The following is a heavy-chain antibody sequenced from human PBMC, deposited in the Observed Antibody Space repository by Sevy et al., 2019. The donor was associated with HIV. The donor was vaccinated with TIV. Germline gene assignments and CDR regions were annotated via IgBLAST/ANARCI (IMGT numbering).Heavy chain of an antibody. Sequence: ASVKVSCKASGYTFTNYHITWVRQAHGQGLEWMGWITPNNGNTNYVQRLQGRVTMTTDTSTSTAYMELRSLRSDDTAVYYCARAPSGSQGPGQYFHHWGQGTLVTVSS. J-gene: IGHJ1*01. CDR2: ITPNNGNT. D-gene: IGHD1-26*01. CDR3: ARAPSGSQGPGQYFHH. CDR1: GYTFTNYH. V-gene: IGHV1-18*01.